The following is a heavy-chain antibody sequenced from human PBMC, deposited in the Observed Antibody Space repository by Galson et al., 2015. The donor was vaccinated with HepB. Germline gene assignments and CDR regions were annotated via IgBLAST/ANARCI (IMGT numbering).Heavy chain of an antibody. D-gene: IGHD6-25*01. CDR1: GFTFTNYW. J-gene: IGHJ6*02. Sequence: LRLSCAASGFTFTNYWMSWVRQAPGKGLEWVANIKQDGSETNYVDSVKGRFNISRDNAKNSLFLQMNYLRAEDTALYYCARDQGIAATTKFHNGMDVWGQGTTVTISS. V-gene: IGHV3-7*01. CDR3: ARDQGIAATTKFHNGMDV. CDR2: IKQDGSET.